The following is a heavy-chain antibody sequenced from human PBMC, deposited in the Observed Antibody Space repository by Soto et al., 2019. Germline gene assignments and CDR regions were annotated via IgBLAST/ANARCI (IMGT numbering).Heavy chain of an antibody. CDR2: IYYSGST. Sequence: SETLSLTCTVSGGSVSSGSYYWSWIRQPPGKGLEWIGYIYYSGSTNYNPSLKSRVTISVDTSISTAYMELSSLRSEDTAVYYCARGARSSSWYKGGNWFDPWGQGTLVTVSS. J-gene: IGHJ5*02. CDR1: GGSVSSGSYY. D-gene: IGHD6-13*01. V-gene: IGHV4-61*01. CDR3: ARGARSSSWYKGGNWFDP.